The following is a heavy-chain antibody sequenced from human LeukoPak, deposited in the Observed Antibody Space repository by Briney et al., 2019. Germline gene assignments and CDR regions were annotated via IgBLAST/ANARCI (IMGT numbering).Heavy chain of an antibody. CDR3: AILKYNWFDP. CDR2: IYYSGST. Sequence: SETLSLTCTVSGGSISSYYWSWIRQPPGKGLEWIGYIYYSGSTNCNPSLKSRVTISVDTSKNQFSLKLSSVTAADTAVYYCAILKYNWFDPWGRRTLVTVSS. J-gene: IGHJ5*02. D-gene: IGHD2-8*01. CDR1: GGSISSYY. V-gene: IGHV4-59*01.